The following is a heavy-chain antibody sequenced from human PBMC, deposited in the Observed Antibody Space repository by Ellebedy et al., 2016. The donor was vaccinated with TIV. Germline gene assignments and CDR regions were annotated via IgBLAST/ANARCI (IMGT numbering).Heavy chain of an antibody. V-gene: IGHV1-18*04. CDR1: DNSFTRFG. CDR3: ARTHYRFGIIDYLDY. D-gene: IGHD3-10*01. J-gene: IGHJ4*02. Sequence: AASVKVSCKAYDNSFTRFGFTWVRQAPGQGLEWMGWISAYNGNTKYAQMFQDRFTMTTDTSTKTVYMGLRSLRSDDTALYYCARTHYRFGIIDYLDYWGQGTLVTVSS. CDR2: ISAYNGNT.